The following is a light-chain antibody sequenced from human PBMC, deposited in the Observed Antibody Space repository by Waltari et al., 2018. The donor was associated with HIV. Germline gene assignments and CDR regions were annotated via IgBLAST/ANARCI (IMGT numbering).Light chain of an antibody. Sequence: QSALTQPASVSGSPGQSITISCTGTINDVGGYKYVSWYQHRPGKAPKLIIYQVTNRPSWVSDRFSGSKSGNTASLTISGLQAEDEADYYCSSFTISSTLDFGTGTKVTVI. V-gene: IGLV2-14*01. CDR3: SSFTISSTLD. CDR2: QVT. J-gene: IGLJ1*01. CDR1: INDVGGYKY.